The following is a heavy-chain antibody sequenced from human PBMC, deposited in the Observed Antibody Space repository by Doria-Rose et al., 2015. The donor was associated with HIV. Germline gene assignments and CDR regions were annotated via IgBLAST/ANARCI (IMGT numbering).Heavy chain of an antibody. CDR2: IFSDDER. CDR3: ARIKSSRWYHKYYFDF. D-gene: IGHD6-13*01. V-gene: IGHV2-26*01. CDR1: GVSLSSPGMG. Sequence: QVQLVRSGPVLVKPTETLTLTCTVSGVSLSSPGMGVSWIRQPPGKALEWLANIFSDDERSYKTSLKSRLTISRGTSNSQVVLTMTDMDPVDTATYYCARIKSSRWYHKYYFDFWGQGTLVIVSA. J-gene: IGHJ4*02.